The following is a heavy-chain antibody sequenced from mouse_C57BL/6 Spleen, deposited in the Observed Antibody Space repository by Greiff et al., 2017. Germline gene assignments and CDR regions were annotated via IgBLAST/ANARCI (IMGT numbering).Heavy chain of an antibody. Sequence: VQLKQSGAELVKPGDSVKLSCTASGFHIKDYYMHWVKQRTEQGLAWIGRIDPEDGETKYAPKFQGKAPITADTSSNTAYLQLSSRTSEDTAVYYCARSCGEAWFAYWGQGTLVTVSA. J-gene: IGHJ3*01. CDR3: ARSCGEAWFAY. CDR1: GFHIKDYY. V-gene: IGHV14-2*01. CDR2: IDPEDGET.